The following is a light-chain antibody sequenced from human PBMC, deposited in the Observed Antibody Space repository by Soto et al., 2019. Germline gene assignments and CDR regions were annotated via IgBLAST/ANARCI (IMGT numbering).Light chain of an antibody. CDR1: QSVSSY. V-gene: IGKV3-11*01. CDR2: DAS. J-gene: IGKJ5*01. Sequence: EIVLTQSPATLSLSPGDKATLSCWASQSVSSYLAWYQQKPGQAPRLLIYDASDRVTGVPDRFSGSGSETDFTLTISSLEPEDFEVYYCQQRSKWPLTFGQGTRLEI. CDR3: QQRSKWPLT.